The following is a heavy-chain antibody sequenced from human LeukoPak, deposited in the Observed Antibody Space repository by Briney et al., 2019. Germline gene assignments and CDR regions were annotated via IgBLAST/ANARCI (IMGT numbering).Heavy chain of an antibody. CDR1: GGSISSGSYY. CDR2: IYYSGST. CDR3: ARSSAAGTFYYYMDV. J-gene: IGHJ6*03. Sequence: SETLSLTCTVSGGSISSGSYYWSWIRQPPGKGLEWIGYIYYSGSTNYNPSLKSRVTISVDTSKNQFSLKLSSVTAADTAVYYCARSSAAGTFYYYMDVWGKGTTVTISS. V-gene: IGHV4-61*01. D-gene: IGHD6-13*01.